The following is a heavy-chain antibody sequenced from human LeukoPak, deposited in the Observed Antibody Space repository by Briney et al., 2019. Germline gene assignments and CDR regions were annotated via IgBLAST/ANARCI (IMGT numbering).Heavy chain of an antibody. CDR1: GFTFGDHS. J-gene: IGHJ4*02. V-gene: IGHV3-49*04. CDR3: VRHDGMVLPV. CDR2: ITSKPYGETS. Sequence: GGSLRLSCTGSGFTFGDHSMSWVRQAPGKGLEWVGFITSKPYGETSHYAASVSGRFSFSRDDSKSIAYLQMNSLKTEDTAVYYCVRHDGMVLPVWGQGTLVTVSS. D-gene: IGHD3-3*01.